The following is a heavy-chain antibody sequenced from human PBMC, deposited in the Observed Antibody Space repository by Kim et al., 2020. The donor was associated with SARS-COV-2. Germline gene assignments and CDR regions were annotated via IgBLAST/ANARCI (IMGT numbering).Heavy chain of an antibody. CDR1: GFTFDDYA. J-gene: IGHJ4*02. CDR2: ISWNSGSI. Sequence: GGSLRLSCAASGFTFDDYAMHWVRQAPGKGLEWVSGISWNSGSIGYADSVKGRFTISRDNAKNSLYLQMNSLRAEDTALYYCAKGGMEWLRSEYYFDYWGQGTLVTVSS. D-gene: IGHD5-12*01. CDR3: AKGGMEWLRSEYYFDY. V-gene: IGHV3-9*01.